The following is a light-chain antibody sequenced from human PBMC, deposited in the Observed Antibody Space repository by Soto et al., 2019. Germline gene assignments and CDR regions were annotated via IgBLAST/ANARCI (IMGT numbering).Light chain of an antibody. CDR1: QDIASY. J-gene: IGKJ4*01. Sequence: DIQMTQSPSSLSASVGDRVTITCRASQDIASYLNWYQQKPGTAPKLLIYVASSFQSGVPSRFSGSGSGTDFTLTITSLQPEDCATYYCQQSYSQISFGGGTRVEIK. CDR3: QQSYSQIS. CDR2: VAS. V-gene: IGKV1-39*01.